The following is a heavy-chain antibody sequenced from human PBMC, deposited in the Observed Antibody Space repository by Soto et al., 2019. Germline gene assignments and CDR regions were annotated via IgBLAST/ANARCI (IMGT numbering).Heavy chain of an antibody. CDR3: ARDQLERRYYYYGIDV. Sequence: PSEHRCLTCTGSGGSFLSGMYSCSWIRQPPGKGLEWIGYIYYSGSTNYNPSLKSRVTISVDTSKNQFSLKLSSVTAADTAVYYCARDQLERRYYYYGIDVWGQGPTVTVSS. CDR2: IYYSGST. CDR1: GGSFLSGMYS. D-gene: IGHD1-1*01. V-gene: IGHV4-61*01. J-gene: IGHJ6*02.